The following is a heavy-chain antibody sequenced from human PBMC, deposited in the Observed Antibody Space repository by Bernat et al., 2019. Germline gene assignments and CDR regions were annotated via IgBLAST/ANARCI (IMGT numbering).Heavy chain of an antibody. Sequence: QVQLVESGGGVVQPGRSLRLSCAASGFTFSSYGMHWVRQAPGKGLEWIGEINHSGSTNYNPSLKSRVTISVDTSKNQFSLKLSSVTAADTAVYYCATFDSGSYVFDYWGQGTLVTVSS. V-gene: IGHV4-34*08. CDR2: INHSGST. J-gene: IGHJ4*02. CDR1: GFTFSSYG. CDR3: ATFDSGSYVFDY. D-gene: IGHD1-26*01.